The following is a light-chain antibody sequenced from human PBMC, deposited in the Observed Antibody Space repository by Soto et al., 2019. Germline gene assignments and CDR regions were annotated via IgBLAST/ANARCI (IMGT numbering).Light chain of an antibody. V-gene: IGKV1-5*03. Sequence: IQMTQSPSTLSGSVGDRVTITCRASQTISSWLAWYQQKPGKAPKLLIYKASTLKSGVPSRFSGSGSGTEFTLTISSRQPDDSGSYYCQQHKSYPVTVGGGTKVDIK. J-gene: IGKJ4*01. CDR2: KAS. CDR1: QTISSW. CDR3: QQHKSYPVT.